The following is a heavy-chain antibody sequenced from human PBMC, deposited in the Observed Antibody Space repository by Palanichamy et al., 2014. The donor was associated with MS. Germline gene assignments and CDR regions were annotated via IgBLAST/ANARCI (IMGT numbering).Heavy chain of an antibody. D-gene: IGHD6-19*01. V-gene: IGHV4-39*01. CDR2: IYYSGST. Sequence: QLQLQESGPGLVKPSGDPCPSPALSLVAPSAVVVTTGAGSASPHGKGLEWIGSIYYSGSTYYNPSLKSRVTISVDTSKNQFSLKLSSVTAADTAVYYCASPGQWLANHDAFDIWGQGTMVTVSS. CDR1: VAPSAVVVTT. J-gene: IGHJ3*02. CDR3: ASPGQWLANHDAFDI.